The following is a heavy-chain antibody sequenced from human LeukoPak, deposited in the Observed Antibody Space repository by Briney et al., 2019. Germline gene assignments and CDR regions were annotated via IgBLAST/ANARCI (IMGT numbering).Heavy chain of an antibody. J-gene: IGHJ4*02. Sequence: GGSLRLSCAASGFTFSSYSMNWVRQAPGKGLEWVSSISSSSSYIYYADSVKGRFTISRDNAKNSLYLQMNSLRAEDTAVYYCARDGYSSSWSPFDYWGQGALVTVSS. CDR2: ISSSSSYI. V-gene: IGHV3-21*01. CDR1: GFTFSSYS. D-gene: IGHD6-13*01. CDR3: ARDGYSSSWSPFDY.